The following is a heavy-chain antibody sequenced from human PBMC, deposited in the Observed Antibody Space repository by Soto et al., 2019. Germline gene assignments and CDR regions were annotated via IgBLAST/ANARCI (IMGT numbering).Heavy chain of an antibody. V-gene: IGHV4-30-4*01. D-gene: IGHD1-26*01. Sequence: SETLSLTCTVSGVSVSRDYQWIWIRQPPGKGLEWIGHISYSGSPYYHPSLRSRLSISVVTSKNQFSLKVKSVTAADTAVYYCARAWDFWGQGTLVTVSS. CDR3: ARAWDF. CDR1: GVSVSRDYQ. J-gene: IGHJ1*01. CDR2: ISYSGSP.